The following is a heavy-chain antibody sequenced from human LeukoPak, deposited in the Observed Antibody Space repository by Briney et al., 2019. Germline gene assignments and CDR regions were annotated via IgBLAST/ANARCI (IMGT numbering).Heavy chain of an antibody. J-gene: IGHJ5*02. Sequence: PGGSLRLSCAASGFTYSSYGMHWVRQAPGKGLEWVAVISYDGSNKYYADSVKGRFTISRDNSKNTLYLQMNSLRAEDTAVYYCAKDRGYDFWSGYPGGPWGQGTLVTVPS. CDR3: AKDRGYDFWSGYPGGP. CDR2: ISYDGSNK. CDR1: GFTYSSYG. D-gene: IGHD3-3*01. V-gene: IGHV3-30*18.